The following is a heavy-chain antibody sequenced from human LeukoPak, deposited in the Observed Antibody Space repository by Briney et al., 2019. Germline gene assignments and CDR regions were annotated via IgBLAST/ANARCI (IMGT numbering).Heavy chain of an antibody. Sequence: PSETLSLTCTVSSGSISSYYWSWIRQPPGKGLEWIGYIFYSGSTNYNPSLKSRVTISVDTSKNQFSLGLSSVTAADTAVYYCAGGPTRYYFDCWGQGTLVTVSS. V-gene: IGHV4-59*01. J-gene: IGHJ4*02. D-gene: IGHD4-17*01. CDR3: AGGPTRYYFDC. CDR1: SGSISSYY. CDR2: IFYSGST.